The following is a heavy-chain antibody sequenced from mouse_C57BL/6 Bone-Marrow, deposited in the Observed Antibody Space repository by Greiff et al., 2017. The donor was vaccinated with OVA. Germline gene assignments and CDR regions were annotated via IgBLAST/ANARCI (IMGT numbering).Heavy chain of an antibody. CDR2: IWTGGGT. Sequence: VMLVESGPGLVAPSQSLSITCTVSGFSLTSYAISWVRQPPGKGLEWLGVIWTGGGTNYNSALKSRLSISKDNSKSQVFLKMNSLQTDDTARYYCASLTGTRGYAMDYWGQGTSGTVSS. CDR3: ASLTGTRGYAMDY. J-gene: IGHJ4*01. V-gene: IGHV2-9-1*01. CDR1: GFSLTSYA. D-gene: IGHD4-1*01.